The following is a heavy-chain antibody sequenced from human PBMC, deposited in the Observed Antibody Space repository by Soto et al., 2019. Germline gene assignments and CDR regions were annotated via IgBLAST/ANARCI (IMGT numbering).Heavy chain of an antibody. CDR3: ARLPYSDGYGLYPYYYGMDV. CDR1: GYSFTSYW. CDR2: IYPGDSDT. V-gene: IGHV5-51*01. Sequence: PGESLKISCKGSGYSFTSYWIGWVRQMPGKGLEWMGIIYPGDSDTRYSPSFQGQVTISADKSISTAYLQWSRMKASDTAMYYCARLPYSDGYGLYPYYYGMDVCGQGGTVTGSS. J-gene: IGHJ6*02. D-gene: IGHD5-18*01.